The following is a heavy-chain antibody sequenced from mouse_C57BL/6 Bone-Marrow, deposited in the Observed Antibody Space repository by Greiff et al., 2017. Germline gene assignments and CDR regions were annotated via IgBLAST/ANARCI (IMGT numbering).Heavy chain of an antibody. D-gene: IGHD1-1*01. CDR2: ISDGGSYT. Sequence: EVMLVESGGGLVKPGGSLKLSCAASGFTFSSYAMSWVRQTPEKRLEWVATISDGGSYTYSPDNVKGRFTISRNNAKNNLYLQMSHLKYEDTAMYYGARYGSRRYFDVWGTGTTVTVSS. V-gene: IGHV5-4*03. J-gene: IGHJ1*03. CDR3: ARYGSRRYFDV. CDR1: GFTFSSYA.